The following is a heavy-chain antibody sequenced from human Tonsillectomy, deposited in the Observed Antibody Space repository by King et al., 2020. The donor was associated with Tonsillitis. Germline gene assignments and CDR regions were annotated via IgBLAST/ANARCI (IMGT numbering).Heavy chain of an antibody. CDR1: GDSLSNYY. CDR2: ISYTGST. CDR3: AREWSAFDF. J-gene: IGHJ4*02. D-gene: IGHD2-8*01. Sequence: VQLQESGPGLVKPSETLSLTCTVSGDSLSNYYWHWIRQPPGKGLEGIGFISYTGSTNYNPSLKSRVTISVDMSRNQFSLELTSVTAADTAVYYCAREWSAFDFWGQGTLVTVSS. V-gene: IGHV4-59*01.